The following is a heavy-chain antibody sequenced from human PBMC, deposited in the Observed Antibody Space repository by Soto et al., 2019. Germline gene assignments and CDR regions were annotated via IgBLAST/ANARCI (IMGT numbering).Heavy chain of an antibody. CDR1: GFAFSSHG. CDR2: IVREGSEK. J-gene: IGHJ5*01. D-gene: IGHD4-17*01. Sequence: QVQLVESGGGVVQPGRSLRLSCAASGFAFSSHGMHWVRQAPGKGMEWVAVIVREGSEKHYADSEKGRFTISRDNSKNTLYLEMNSLRAEDTAVYYCARDDDYDDNGLDSWGQGTMVTVFS. CDR3: ARDDDYDDNGLDS. V-gene: IGHV3-33*01.